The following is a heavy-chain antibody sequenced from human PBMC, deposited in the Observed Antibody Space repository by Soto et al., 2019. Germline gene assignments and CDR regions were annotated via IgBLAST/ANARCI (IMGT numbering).Heavy chain of an antibody. V-gene: IGHV3-33*01. D-gene: IGHD4-17*01. Sequence: PGGSLRLSCAASGFTFSSYGIHWVRQAPGKGLEWVAVIWYDGSNKYYADPVKGRFTISRDNSKNTLYLQMNSLRAEDTAVYYCARGGDEYYYYYGMDVWGQGTTVTVSS. CDR1: GFTFSSYG. CDR2: IWYDGSNK. J-gene: IGHJ6*02. CDR3: ARGGDEYYYYYGMDV.